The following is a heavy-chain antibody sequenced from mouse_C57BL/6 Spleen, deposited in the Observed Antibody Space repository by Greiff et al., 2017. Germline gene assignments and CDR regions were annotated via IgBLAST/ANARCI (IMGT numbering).Heavy chain of an antibody. D-gene: IGHD1-1*01. CDR1: GYTFTSYG. CDR2: IYPRSGNT. CDR3: ARGTAATVVFDY. Sequence: QVQLQQSGAELARPGASVKLSCKASGYTFTSYGISWVKQRTGQGLEWIGEIYPRSGNTYYNEKFKGKATLTADKSSSTAYLELRSLTSEDSAVYFCARGTAATVVFDYWGQGTTLTVSS. J-gene: IGHJ2*01. V-gene: IGHV1-81*01.